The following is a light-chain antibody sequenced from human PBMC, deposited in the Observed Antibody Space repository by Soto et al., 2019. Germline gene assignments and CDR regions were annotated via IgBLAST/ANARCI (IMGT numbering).Light chain of an antibody. CDR2: GAS. CDR3: QQYGSSLIT. Sequence: IVLTQSPGTLSLSPGERATLSCRASRSVSSSYLAWYQQKPGQAPRLLIYGASSRATGIPDRFSGSGSGTDFTLTISRLEPEDFAVYYCQQYGSSLITFGQGTRLEIK. J-gene: IGKJ5*01. V-gene: IGKV3-20*01. CDR1: RSVSSSY.